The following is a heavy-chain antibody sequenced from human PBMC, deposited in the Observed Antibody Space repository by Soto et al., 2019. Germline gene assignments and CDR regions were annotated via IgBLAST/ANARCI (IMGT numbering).Heavy chain of an antibody. CDR3: AKDLQLWPLRVSRGYFDY. D-gene: IGHD5-18*01. Sequence: EVQLLESGGGLVQPGGSLRLSCAASGFTFSSYAMSWVRQAPGKGLEWVSAISGSGGSTYYADSVKGRFTISRDNSKNTLYLQMNSLRAEDTAVYYCAKDLQLWPLRVSRGYFDYWGQGTLVTVSS. V-gene: IGHV3-23*01. CDR2: ISGSGGST. CDR1: GFTFSSYA. J-gene: IGHJ4*02.